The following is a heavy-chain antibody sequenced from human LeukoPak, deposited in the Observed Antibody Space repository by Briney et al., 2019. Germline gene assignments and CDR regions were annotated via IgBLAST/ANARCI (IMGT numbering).Heavy chain of an antibody. V-gene: IGHV3-53*05. CDR1: GLTVSTNY. CDR2: IYSSGST. Sequence: GGSLRLSCAASGLTVSTNYMSWVRQVPGKGLEWVSLIYSSGSTYYSDSVKGRFTISRDNSKNSLYLQMNSLRTEDTALYYCAKSRIYYDSSGSLDYWGQGTLVTVSS. J-gene: IGHJ4*02. D-gene: IGHD3-22*01. CDR3: AKSRIYYDSSGSLDY.